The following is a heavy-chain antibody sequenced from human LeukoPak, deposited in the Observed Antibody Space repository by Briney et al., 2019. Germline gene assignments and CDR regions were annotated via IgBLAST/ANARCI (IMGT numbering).Heavy chain of an antibody. J-gene: IGHJ4*02. D-gene: IGHD6-13*01. Sequence: PSETLSLTCAVYGGSSSGYYWSWIRQPPGKGLEWIGEINHSGSTNYNPSLKSRVSISVDSSKNQFSLKVSSVTAADTAVYYCARGSDTAAGLYWGQGTVVTVSS. CDR1: GGSSSGYY. CDR3: ARGSDTAAGLY. V-gene: IGHV4-34*01. CDR2: INHSGST.